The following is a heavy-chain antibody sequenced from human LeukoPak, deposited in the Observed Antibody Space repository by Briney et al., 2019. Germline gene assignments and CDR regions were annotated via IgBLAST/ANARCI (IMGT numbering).Heavy chain of an antibody. J-gene: IGHJ6*02. CDR1: GYTFTSYD. D-gene: IGHD2-2*02. CDR2: MNPNSGNT. Sequence: ASVKVSCKASGYTFTSYDINWVRQATGQGLEWMGWMNPNSGNTGYAQKFQGRVTMTRNTSISTAYMELSSLRSGDTAVYYCARAEVPAAIPLWYYYYGMDVWGQGTTVTVSS. V-gene: IGHV1-8*01. CDR3: ARAEVPAAIPLWYYYYGMDV.